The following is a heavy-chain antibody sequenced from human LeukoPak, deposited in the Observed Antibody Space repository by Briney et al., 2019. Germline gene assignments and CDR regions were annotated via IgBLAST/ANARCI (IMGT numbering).Heavy chain of an antibody. CDR1: GXTFNSYG. CDR2: IWYDGSNK. CDR3: ARDAVVSVDSSDYYFDY. D-gene: IGHD3-22*01. V-gene: IGHV3-33*01. Sequence: PGGSLRLSCAASGXTFNSYGMHWVRQAPGKGLEWVAVIWYDGSNKYYADSVKGRFTISRDNSKNTLYLQMNSLRVEDTAVYYCARDAVVSVDSSDYYFDYWGQGTLVTVSS. J-gene: IGHJ4*02.